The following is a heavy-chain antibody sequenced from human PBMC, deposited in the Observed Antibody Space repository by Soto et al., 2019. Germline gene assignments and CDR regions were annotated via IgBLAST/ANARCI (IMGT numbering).Heavy chain of an antibody. V-gene: IGHV1-46*01. CDR3: ARDGGSYGGGAFDI. D-gene: IGHD1-26*01. CDR1: GYTFTSYY. Sequence: QVQLVQSGAEVKKPGASVKVSCKASGYTFTSYYMHWVRQAPGQGLEWMGIINPSGGSTSYAQKFKGRVTMPRDTSTSTVYMELSSLRCEDTAVYYCARDGGSYGGGAFDIWGQGTMVTVSS. J-gene: IGHJ3*02. CDR2: INPSGGST.